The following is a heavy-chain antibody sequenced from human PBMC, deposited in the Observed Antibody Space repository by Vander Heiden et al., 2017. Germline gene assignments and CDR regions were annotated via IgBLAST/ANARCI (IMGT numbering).Heavy chain of an antibody. V-gene: IGHV3-20*04. Sequence: EVQLMGSGGGVVRPGGSLRLSCTASGFTYDNYGMSWVRQAPGKGLEWVSGINWSGGSTGYTDSVKGRFITSRDNAKNSLFLQMNSLRAEDTAFYYCARVSNSGSGYLFDFWGQGTLVTVSS. CDR2: INWSGGST. CDR3: ARVSNSGSGYLFDF. D-gene: IGHD3-22*01. J-gene: IGHJ3*01. CDR1: GFTYDNYG.